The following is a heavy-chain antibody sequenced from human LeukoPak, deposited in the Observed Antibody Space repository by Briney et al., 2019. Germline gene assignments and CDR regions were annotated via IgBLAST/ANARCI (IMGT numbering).Heavy chain of an antibody. CDR3: ARGGSSWYGLANKKKNWFDP. CDR1: GGTFSSYT. J-gene: IGHJ5*02. D-gene: IGHD6-13*01. V-gene: IGHV1-69*02. Sequence: SVKVSCKASGGTFSSYTISWVRQAPGQGLEWMGRIIPILGIANYAQKFQGRVTITADRSTSTAYMELSSLRSEDTAVYYCARGGSSWYGLANKKKNWFDPWGQGTLVTASS. CDR2: IIPILGIA.